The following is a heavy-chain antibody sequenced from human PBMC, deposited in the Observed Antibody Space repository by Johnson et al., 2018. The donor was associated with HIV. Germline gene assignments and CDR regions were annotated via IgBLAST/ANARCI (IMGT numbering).Heavy chain of an antibody. CDR3: AREDGDSSSWAGAFDI. J-gene: IGHJ3*02. D-gene: IGHD6-13*01. CDR1: GFIVSNNY. V-gene: IGHV3-53*01. CDR2: IYSGGST. Sequence: VQLVESGGGLIQPGGSLRLSCAASGFIVSNNYMSWVRQTPGKGLEWVSVIYSGGSTYYADSVKGRFTISRDNSKNTLYLQRNSLSAEDTAVYYCAREDGDSSSWAGAFDIWGQGTMVTVSS.